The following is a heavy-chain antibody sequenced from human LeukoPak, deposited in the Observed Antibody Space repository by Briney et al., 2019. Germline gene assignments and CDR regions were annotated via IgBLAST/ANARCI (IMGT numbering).Heavy chain of an antibody. V-gene: IGHV3-20*04. CDR3: ARGGPTYYDILTGYYYDDAFDI. CDR1: GFTFDDYG. CDR2: INWNGGST. J-gene: IGHJ3*02. Sequence: SGGSLRLSCAASGFTFDDYGMSWVRQAPGKGLEWVSGINWNGGSTGYADSVKGRFTISIDNAKNSLYLQMNSLRAEDTALYYCARGGPTYYDILTGYYYDDAFDIWGQGTMVTVSS. D-gene: IGHD3-9*01.